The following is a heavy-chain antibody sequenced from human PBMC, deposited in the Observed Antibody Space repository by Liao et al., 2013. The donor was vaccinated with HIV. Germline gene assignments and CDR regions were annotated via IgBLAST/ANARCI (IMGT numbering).Heavy chain of an antibody. V-gene: IGHV4-34*01. CDR3: ASLSMGIRRAMVTDY. CDR1: GGSFSGYY. D-gene: IGHD5-18*01. CDR2: INHSGST. J-gene: IGHJ4*02. Sequence: QVQLQQWGAGLLKPSETLSLTCAVYGGSFSGYYWSWIRQPPGKGLEWIGEINHSGSTNYNPSLKSRVTISVDTSKNQFSLKLSSVTAADTAVFYXASLSMGIRRAMVTDYWGQGTLVTVSS.